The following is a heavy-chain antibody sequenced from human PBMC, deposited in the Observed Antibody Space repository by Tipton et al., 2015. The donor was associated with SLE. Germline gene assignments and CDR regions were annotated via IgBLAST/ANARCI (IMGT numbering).Heavy chain of an antibody. V-gene: IGHV4-59*03. J-gene: IGHJ4*02. CDR1: GGSINVYY. CDR3: AQRSSFLTGHYTD. CDR2: VSYSGST. Sequence: TLSLTCSVSGGSINVYYLSWVPPPPGKGLEWIGYVSYSGSTNYNPSLQSQVTISVDTSPNQFSLKLTSVTAADTAMYYCAQRSSFLTGHYTDWGQGTLVTVSS. D-gene: IGHD3/OR15-3a*01.